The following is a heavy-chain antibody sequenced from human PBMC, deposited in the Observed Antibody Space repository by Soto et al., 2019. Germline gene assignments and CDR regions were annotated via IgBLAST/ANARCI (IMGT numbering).Heavy chain of an antibody. Sequence: QVQLVESGGGLVKPGGSLRLSCAASGFTFSDYYMSWLRQAPGKGLEWVSYISSSGSTIYYADSVKGRFTISRDNAKNSLYLQMNSLRAEDTAVYYCARDRLGYCSGGSCYPGWFDPGGQGTLVTVSS. J-gene: IGHJ5*02. CDR2: ISSSGSTI. V-gene: IGHV3-11*01. CDR1: GFTFSDYY. CDR3: ARDRLGYCSGGSCYPGWFDP. D-gene: IGHD2-15*01.